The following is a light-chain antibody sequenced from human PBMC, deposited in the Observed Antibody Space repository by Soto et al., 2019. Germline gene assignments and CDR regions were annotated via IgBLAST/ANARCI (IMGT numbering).Light chain of an antibody. CDR3: QSYDSSLSGSVV. V-gene: IGLV1-40*01. Sequence: QLLLTQPPSVSGAPGQRVTISCTGSSSNIGAGYDVHWYQQLPGTAPKLLIYGNSNRPSGVPDRFSGSKSGTSASLAITGLQAEDEADYYCQSYDSSLSGSVVFGGGTKVTAL. CDR1: SSNIGAGYD. CDR2: GNS. J-gene: IGLJ2*01.